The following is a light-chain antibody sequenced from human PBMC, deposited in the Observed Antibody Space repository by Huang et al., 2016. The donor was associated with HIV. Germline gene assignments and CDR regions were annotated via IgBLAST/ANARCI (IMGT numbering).Light chain of an antibody. CDR3: QQYESWPPLT. J-gene: IGKJ4*01. CDR1: QSVRDK. CDR2: ATS. V-gene: IGKV3-15*01. Sequence: EIVMTQSPDTLSVSTGERATLSCRASQSVRDKLAWYQQKPGQAPRLLLHATSTRAAGGRARFSGGGSGTEFTLTISSLQSEDCGVYYCQQYESWPPLTFGGGTKVEIK.